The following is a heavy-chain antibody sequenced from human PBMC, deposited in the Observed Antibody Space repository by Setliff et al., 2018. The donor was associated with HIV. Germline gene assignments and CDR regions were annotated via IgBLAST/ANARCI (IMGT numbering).Heavy chain of an antibody. V-gene: IGHV1-18*01. CDR2: IRTYNGNT. CDR3: ARVPYRSAWFSGGHDAFDI. Sequence: ASVKVSCKTSGYTFTNYGISWVRQAPGQGLEWTGWIRTYNGNTNYAQRLQGRVTMTTDTSTSTAYMELRSLRSDDTAVYYCARVPYRSAWFSGGHDAFDIWGQGTMVTVSS. D-gene: IGHD6-19*01. CDR1: GYTFTNYG. J-gene: IGHJ3*02.